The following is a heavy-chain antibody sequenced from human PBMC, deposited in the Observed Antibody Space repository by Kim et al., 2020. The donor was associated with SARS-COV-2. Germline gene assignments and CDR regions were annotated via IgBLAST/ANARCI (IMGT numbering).Heavy chain of an antibody. J-gene: IGHJ3*02. Sequence: SAKGRFTTSRDNSKNTLYLQMNSLGAEDTAVYYCAKDRRGYSYGSNAFDIWGQGTMVTVSS. V-gene: IGHV3-23*02. CDR3: AKDRRGYSYGSNAFDI. D-gene: IGHD5-18*01.